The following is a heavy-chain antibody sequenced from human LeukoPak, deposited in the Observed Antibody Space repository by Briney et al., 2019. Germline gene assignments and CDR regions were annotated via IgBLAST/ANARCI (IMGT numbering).Heavy chain of an antibody. Sequence: AETLSLTCSVSGGSISSYSGTWIRQPPGKGLEWIGFIDYSGGRNYNPSLKSRVPISADPSKNQFSLNLTSVTAADTAVYFCARDHPVADWAADIWGRGTMVTVSS. D-gene: IGHD3-9*01. CDR3: ARDHPVADWAADI. V-gene: IGHV4-59*01. CDR1: GGSISSYS. J-gene: IGHJ3*02. CDR2: IDYSGGR.